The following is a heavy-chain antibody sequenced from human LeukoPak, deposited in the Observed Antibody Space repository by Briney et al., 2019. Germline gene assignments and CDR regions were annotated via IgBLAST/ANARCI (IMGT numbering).Heavy chain of an antibody. CDR3: AREGYYDFWSAVLVFDY. D-gene: IGHD3-3*01. CDR1: GGSISSGDYY. J-gene: IGHJ4*02. CDR2: IYYSGST. V-gene: IGHV4-30-4*08. Sequence: SETLSLTCTVSGGSISSGDYYWSWIRQPPGMGLEWIGYIYYSGSTYYNPSLKSRVTMSVDTSKNQFSLKLSSVTAADTAVYYCAREGYYDFWSAVLVFDYWGQGTLVTVSS.